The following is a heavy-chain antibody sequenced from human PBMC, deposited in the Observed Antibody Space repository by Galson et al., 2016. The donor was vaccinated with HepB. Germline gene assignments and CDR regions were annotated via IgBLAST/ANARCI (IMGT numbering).Heavy chain of an antibody. V-gene: IGHV4-59*01. Sequence: SETLSLTCTVSGGSISSYYWNWIRQPPGKGLEWIGYIYYNGITNYNPSLKSRVTISVDTSKNQFSLKLTSATAADTAVYFCAKDGARQGPPHWFFDLWGRGSLVTVSS. CDR1: GGSISSYY. J-gene: IGHJ2*01. D-gene: IGHD3-16*01. CDR2: IYYNGIT. CDR3: AKDGARQGPPHWFFDL.